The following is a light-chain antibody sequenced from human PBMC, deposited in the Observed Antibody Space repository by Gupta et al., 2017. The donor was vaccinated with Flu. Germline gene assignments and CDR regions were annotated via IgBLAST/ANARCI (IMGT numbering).Light chain of an antibody. CDR2: RDS. V-gene: IGLV3-25*03. CDR3: RSADTSGNYVV. Sequence: GQTARITCSGDAVPKKYAYWYQQKAGQAPVLRIYRDSQRPSGIPERFSGSISGTTVTLTISGVQAEDEADYYCRSADTSGNYVVFGGGTKLTVL. CDR1: AVPKKY. J-gene: IGLJ2*01.